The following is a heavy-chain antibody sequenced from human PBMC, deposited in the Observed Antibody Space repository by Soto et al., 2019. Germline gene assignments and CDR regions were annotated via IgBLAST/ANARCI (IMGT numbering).Heavy chain of an antibody. J-gene: IGHJ2*01. CDR1: GFTFSSYS. V-gene: IGHV3-48*01. D-gene: IGHD6-13*01. CDR3: ARRRVIAAAVGFYWYFDL. Sequence: PGGSLRLSCAASGFTFSSYSMNWVRQAPGKGLEWVSYISSSSSTIYYADSVKGRFTISRDNAKNSLYLQMNSLRAEDTAVYYCARRRVIAAAVGFYWYFDLWGRGTLVTVSS. CDR2: ISSSSSTI.